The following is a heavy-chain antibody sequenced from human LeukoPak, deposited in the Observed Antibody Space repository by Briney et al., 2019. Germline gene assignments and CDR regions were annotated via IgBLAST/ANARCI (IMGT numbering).Heavy chain of an antibody. CDR2: INPNSDGT. CDR1: GYTFTRYS. D-gene: IGHD3-9*01. J-gene: IGHJ4*02. CDR3: AINSWILTGYYTQADQIDY. Sequence: ASVKVSCKASGYTFTRYSISWVRQAPGQGLEWMVWINPNSDGTNYAHKFQGRVTMTRDASISTAYMELSRLKSDDTAVYYCAINSWILTGYYTQADQIDYWGQGTLVTVSS. V-gene: IGHV1-2*02.